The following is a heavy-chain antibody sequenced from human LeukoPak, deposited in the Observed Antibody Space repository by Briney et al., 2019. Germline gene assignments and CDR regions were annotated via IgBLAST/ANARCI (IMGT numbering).Heavy chain of an antibody. CDR3: ARAPAPMLLAFDI. CDR2: IYYSGST. D-gene: IGHD3-16*01. Sequence: SETLSLTCAVYGGSFSGYYWSWIRQPPGKGLEWIGYIYYSGSTNYNPSLKSRVTISVDTSKNQFSLKLSSVTAADTAVYYCARAPAPMLLAFDIWGQGTMVTVSS. CDR1: GGSFSGYY. V-gene: IGHV4-59*01. J-gene: IGHJ3*02.